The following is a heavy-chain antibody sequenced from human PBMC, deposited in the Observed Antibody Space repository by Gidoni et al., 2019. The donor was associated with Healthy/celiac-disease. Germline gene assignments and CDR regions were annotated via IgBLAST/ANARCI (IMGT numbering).Heavy chain of an antibody. D-gene: IGHD1-26*01. Sequence: QVQLVQSGAEVKKPGAAVKVTCKDPGYTFTSSDINWVRHATVQGLEWMGWMNSNSVQTGYGQKLQCRVTMTRNTSISTSYMERSSLRSEATAVYYCASAHSGSYPTDAFDIWGQGSMVTVSS. J-gene: IGHJ3*02. CDR1: GYTFTSSD. CDR3: ASAHSGSYPTDAFDI. V-gene: IGHV1-8*01. CDR2: MNSNSVQT.